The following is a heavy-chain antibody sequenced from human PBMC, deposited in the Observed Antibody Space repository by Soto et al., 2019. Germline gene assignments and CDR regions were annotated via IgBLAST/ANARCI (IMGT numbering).Heavy chain of an antibody. CDR1: GGSISSYY. V-gene: IGHV4-59*01. Sequence: SETLSLTCTVSGGSISSYYWSWIRQPPGKGLEWIGYIYYSGSTNYNPSLKSRVTISVDTSKNQFSLKLSSVTAADTAVYYCARVHSDFAYQTYGMDVWXQGTTVTVSS. D-gene: IGHD3-3*01. CDR2: IYYSGST. CDR3: ARVHSDFAYQTYGMDV. J-gene: IGHJ6*02.